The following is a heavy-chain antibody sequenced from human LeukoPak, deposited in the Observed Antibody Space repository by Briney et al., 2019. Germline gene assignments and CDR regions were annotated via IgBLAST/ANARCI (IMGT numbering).Heavy chain of an antibody. J-gene: IGHJ6*03. V-gene: IGHV1-2*02. D-gene: IGHD3-10*01. Sequence: ASVKVSCKASGYTFTGYYMHWVRQAPGQGLEWMGWVNPDSGDTHYQQKFQGRVTMTRDTSIITVYMELSSLRSDDTAVYYCTAWFGESHSYYYYMDVWGKGTTVTVSS. CDR1: GYTFTGYY. CDR2: VNPDSGDT. CDR3: TAWFGESHSYYYYMDV.